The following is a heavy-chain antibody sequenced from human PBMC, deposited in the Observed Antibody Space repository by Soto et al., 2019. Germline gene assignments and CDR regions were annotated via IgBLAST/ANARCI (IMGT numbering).Heavy chain of an antibody. D-gene: IGHD3-22*01. V-gene: IGHV3-21*01. J-gene: IGHJ4*02. CDR2: ISSSSSYI. CDR3: ARATYDSSGYALDY. Sequence: GGSLRLSCAASGFTFSSYSMNWVRQAPGKGLELVSSISSSSSYIYYADSVKGRFTISRDNAKNSLYLQMNSLRAEDTAVYYCARATYDSSGYALDYWGQGTLVTVSS. CDR1: GFTFSSYS.